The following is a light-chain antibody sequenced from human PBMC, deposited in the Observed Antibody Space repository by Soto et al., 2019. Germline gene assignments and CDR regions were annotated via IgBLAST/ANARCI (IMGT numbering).Light chain of an antibody. CDR1: SGHSSYA. Sequence: QLVLTQSPSASASLGASVKRTCTLSSGHSSYAIAWHQQQPEKGPRYLMKLNSDGSHSKGDGIPDRFSGSSSGAARYLTISSLQSEEEADYYCQTWGTGIQVFGGGTKLTVL. CDR3: QTWGTGIQV. CDR2: LNSDGSH. J-gene: IGLJ3*02. V-gene: IGLV4-69*01.